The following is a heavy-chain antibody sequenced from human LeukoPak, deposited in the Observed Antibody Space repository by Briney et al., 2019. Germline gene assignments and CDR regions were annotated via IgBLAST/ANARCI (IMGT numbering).Heavy chain of an antibody. CDR3: ARSTSSWRPARRLQSDKTNWFDP. Sequence: PSETLSLTCTVSGGSISSHYWSWIRQPPGKGLEWIGYIYYSGSTNYNPSLKSRVTISVDTSKNQFSLKLSSVTAADTAVYYCARSTSSWRPARRLQSDKTNWFDPWGQGTLVTVSS. CDR1: GGSISSHY. D-gene: IGHD5-24*01. CDR2: IYYSGST. V-gene: IGHV4-59*11. J-gene: IGHJ5*02.